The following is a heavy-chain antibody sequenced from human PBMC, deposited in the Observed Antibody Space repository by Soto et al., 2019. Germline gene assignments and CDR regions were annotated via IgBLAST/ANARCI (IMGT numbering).Heavy chain of an antibody. Sequence: EVQLLESGGGLVQPGGSLRLSCAASGFTFSSYAMSWVRQAPGKGLEWVSAISGSGGSTYYADSVKGRSTISRDNSKNTLYLQMNSLRAEDTAVYYCAITMIVTDAFDIWGQGTMVTVSS. V-gene: IGHV3-23*01. CDR3: AITMIVTDAFDI. J-gene: IGHJ3*02. CDR1: GFTFSSYA. CDR2: ISGSGGST. D-gene: IGHD3-22*01.